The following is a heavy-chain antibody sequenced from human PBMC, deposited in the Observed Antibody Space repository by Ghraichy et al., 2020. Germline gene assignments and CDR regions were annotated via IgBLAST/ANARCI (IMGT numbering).Heavy chain of an antibody. CDR3: ARGGVVRYSYDFWSGYYDNWFDP. V-gene: IGHV4-59*01. Sequence: SETLSLTCTVSGGSISSYYWSWIRQPPGKGLEWIGYIYYSGSTNYNPSLKSRVTISVDTSKNQFSLKLSSVTAADTAVYYCARGGVVRYSYDFWSGYYDNWFDPWGQGTLVTVSS. CDR2: IYYSGST. D-gene: IGHD3-3*01. CDR1: GGSISSYY. J-gene: IGHJ5*02.